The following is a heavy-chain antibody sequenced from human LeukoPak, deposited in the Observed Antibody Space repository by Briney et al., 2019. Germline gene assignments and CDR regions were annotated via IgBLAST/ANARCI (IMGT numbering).Heavy chain of an antibody. CDR1: GFTFSSYS. J-gene: IGHJ4*02. CDR2: ITSNSTYI. V-gene: IGHV3-21*01. Sequence: PGGSLRLSCAASGFTFSSYSMNWVRQAPGKGLEWVSSITSNSTYIYYADSVKGRFTISRDNAKNSLYLQMNSLRAEDTAVYYCAREPPQMWQPRVFDYWGQGTLVTVSS. D-gene: IGHD2-21*01. CDR3: AREPPQMWQPRVFDY.